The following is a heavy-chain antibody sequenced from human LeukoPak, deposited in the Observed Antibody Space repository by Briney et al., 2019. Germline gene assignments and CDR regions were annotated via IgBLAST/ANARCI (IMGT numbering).Heavy chain of an antibody. CDR1: GFTFSSYA. CDR2: ISGSGGST. D-gene: IGHD1-26*01. Sequence: GGSLRLSCAASGFTFSSYAMSWVRQAPGKGLEWVSAISGSGGSTYYADSVKGRFTISRDNSKNTLYLQVNSLRAEDTAVYYCAKVGAYYYYYGMDVWGQGTTVSVSS. J-gene: IGHJ6*02. CDR3: AKVGAYYYYYGMDV. V-gene: IGHV3-23*01.